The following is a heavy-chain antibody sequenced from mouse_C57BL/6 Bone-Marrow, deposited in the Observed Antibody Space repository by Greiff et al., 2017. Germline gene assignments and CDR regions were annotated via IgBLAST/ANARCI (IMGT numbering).Heavy chain of an antibody. D-gene: IGHD2-2*01. CDR3: ARGGYGYPAWFAY. CDR2: ISDGGSYT. V-gene: IGHV5-4*01. J-gene: IGHJ3*01. Sequence: EVQGVESGGGLVKPGGSLKLSCAASGFTFSSYAMSWVRQTPEKRLEWVATISDGGSYTYYPDNVKGRFTISRDNAKNNLYLQVSHLKSEDTAMYYVARGGYGYPAWFAYWGQGTLVTVSA. CDR1: GFTFSSYA.